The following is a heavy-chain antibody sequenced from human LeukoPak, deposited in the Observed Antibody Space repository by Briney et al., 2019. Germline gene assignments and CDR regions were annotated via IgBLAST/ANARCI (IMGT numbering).Heavy chain of an antibody. J-gene: IGHJ4*02. D-gene: IGHD3-10*01. V-gene: IGHV3-23*01. CDR3: AKDPLGFGELFLTALDY. Sequence: GGSLRLSCAASGFTFSSYAMSWVRQAPGKGLEWVSAISGSGGSTYYADSVKGRFTISRDNSKNTLYLQMNSLRAEDTAVYYCAKDPLGFGELFLTALDYWGQGTLVTVSS. CDR2: ISGSGGST. CDR1: GFTFSSYA.